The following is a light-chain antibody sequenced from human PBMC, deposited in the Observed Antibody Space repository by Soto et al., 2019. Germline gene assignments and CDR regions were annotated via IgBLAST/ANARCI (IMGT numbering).Light chain of an antibody. Sequence: DIQMTQSPSSVSASVGDRVTITCLVSEDVRTWLAWYQQKHVKDPSLLLYAASTLQSGIPARFSGSGPGTLFTLNSSSLPPEDYATSDRQQANSFPRTFGQVTKLDIK. CDR3: QQANSFPRT. CDR1: EDVRTW. J-gene: IGKJ2*01. V-gene: IGKV1-12*01. CDR2: AAS.